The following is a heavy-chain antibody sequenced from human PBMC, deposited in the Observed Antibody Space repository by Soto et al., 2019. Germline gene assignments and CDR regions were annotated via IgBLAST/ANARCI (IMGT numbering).Heavy chain of an antibody. CDR3: ARGGEAYCGGDCYSGAFEI. CDR2: VSHDGSIK. J-gene: IGHJ3*02. Sequence: QVQLVESGGGVVQPGRSLRLSCAASGFTFSSFAMHWVRQSPGKGLEWVALVSHDGSIKYYADSVKGRFTISRDNSKSTMYLQMNSLGPEDTTVYYCARGGEAYCGGDCYSGAFEIWGQGTMVTVSS. CDR1: GFTFSSFA. D-gene: IGHD2-21*02. V-gene: IGHV3-30-3*01.